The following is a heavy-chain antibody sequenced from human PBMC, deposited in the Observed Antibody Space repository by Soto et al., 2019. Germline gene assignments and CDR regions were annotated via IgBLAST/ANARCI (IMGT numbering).Heavy chain of an antibody. Sequence: PGGSLRLSCAASGFTFISYAMSWVLQAPGKGLEWVSAISGSGGSTYYADSVKGRFTISRDNSKNTLYLQMNSLRAEDTAVYYCAKVDCSSTSCYVGGYYYYYYGMDDWGQGTTVTVSS. D-gene: IGHD2-2*01. CDR3: AKVDCSSTSCYVGGYYYYYYGMDD. CDR1: GFTFISYA. CDR2: ISGSGGST. J-gene: IGHJ6*01. V-gene: IGHV3-23*01.